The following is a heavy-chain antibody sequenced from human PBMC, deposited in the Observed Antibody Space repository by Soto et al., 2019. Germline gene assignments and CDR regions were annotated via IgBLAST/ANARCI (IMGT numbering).Heavy chain of an antibody. D-gene: IGHD5-12*01. CDR1: GGSINSGDYY. V-gene: IGHV4-31*03. J-gene: IGHJ4*02. CDR2: IYYSGST. Sequence: SETLSLTCTVSGGSINSGDYYWTWIRQHPGKGLEWIGYIYYSGSTYYNPSLESRLTISVDKSRNQFSLKLTSVTAADTAVYYCAREREWLRFFAFDSWGQGTPVTVSS. CDR3: AREREWLRFFAFDS.